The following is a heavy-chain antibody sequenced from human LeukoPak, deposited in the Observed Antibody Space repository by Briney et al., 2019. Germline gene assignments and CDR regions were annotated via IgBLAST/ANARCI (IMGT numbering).Heavy chain of an antibody. CDR2: ISSSSSYI. J-gene: IGHJ4*02. D-gene: IGHD2-8*02. CDR1: GGSISSSS. Sequence: ETLSLTCTVSGGSISSSSYYWGWIRQPPGKGLEWVSSISSSSSYIYYADSVKGRFTISRDNAKNSLYLQMNSLRAEDTAVYYCASRDAGGHFDYWGQGTLVTVSS. CDR3: ASRDAGGHFDY. V-gene: IGHV3-21*01.